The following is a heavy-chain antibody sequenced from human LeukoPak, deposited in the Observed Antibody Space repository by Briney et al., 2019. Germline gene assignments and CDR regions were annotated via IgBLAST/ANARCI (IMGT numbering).Heavy chain of an antibody. J-gene: IGHJ4*02. CDR3: ARAVVVRGIDY. D-gene: IGHD3-10*01. CDR1: GFTFSSYS. V-gene: IGHV3-21*01. Sequence: GGSLRLSCAASGFTFSSYSMNWVRQAPGKGLEWVSSISSSSSYIYYADPVKGRFTISRDNAKNSLYLQMNSLRAEDTAVYYCARAVVVRGIDYWGQGTLVTVSS. CDR2: ISSSSSYI.